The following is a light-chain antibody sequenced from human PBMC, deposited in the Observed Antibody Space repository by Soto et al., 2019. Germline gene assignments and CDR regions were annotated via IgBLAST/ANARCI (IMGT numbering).Light chain of an antibody. V-gene: IGLV2-8*01. Sequence: QSALTQPPSASGSPGQSVTISCTGTGSDVGDYDYVSWYQQYPGKAPKLMIYEVSKRPSGIPDRFSGSKSGNTASLTVSGLQAEDEADYYCSSYAGSHNVVVFGGGTKLTVL. CDR1: GSDVGDYDY. J-gene: IGLJ2*01. CDR3: SSYAGSHNVVV. CDR2: EVS.